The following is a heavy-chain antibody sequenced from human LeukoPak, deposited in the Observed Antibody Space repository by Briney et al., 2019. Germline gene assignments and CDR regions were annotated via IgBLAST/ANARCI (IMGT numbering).Heavy chain of an antibody. D-gene: IGHD3-9*01. CDR3: AKVYPGYDILTGYQYFDY. CDR1: GFTFSRFG. Sequence: GGSLRLSCAASGFTFSRFGMHWVRQAPGQGLEWVAFILYDGTKKYYADSVKGRFTISRDNSRNTLSLQMSSLRVEDTAVYYCAKVYPGYDILTGYQYFDYWGQGTLVTVSS. J-gene: IGHJ4*02. V-gene: IGHV3-30*02. CDR2: ILYDGTKK.